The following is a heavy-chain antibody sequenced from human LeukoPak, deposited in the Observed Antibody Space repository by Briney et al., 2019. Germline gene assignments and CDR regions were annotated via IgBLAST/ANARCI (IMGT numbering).Heavy chain of an antibody. D-gene: IGHD2-15*01. V-gene: IGHV4-59*08. CDR2: IFYSGGT. J-gene: IGHJ3*02. Sequence: PSETLSLTCTVSGGSITNYYWSWIRQPPGKGLEWIGYIFYSGGTNYNPSLKSRVTISVDTSKNHFSLKLSSVTAADTAVYYCARHHYGSGGDAFDIWGQGTMVTVSS. CDR1: GGSITNYY. CDR3: ARHHYGSGGDAFDI.